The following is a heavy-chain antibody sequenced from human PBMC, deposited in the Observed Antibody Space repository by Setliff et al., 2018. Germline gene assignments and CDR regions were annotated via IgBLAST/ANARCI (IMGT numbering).Heavy chain of an antibody. J-gene: IGHJ5*02. D-gene: IGHD3-10*01. Sequence: ASVKVSCKTSPYSFSGYYIHWVRQAPGQGLEWMGWINTNSGDTRYAQKFQGRVTMTRDTSISTAYMELSRPRSDDTAVYYCARTKGFVDGYLDPWGQGTLGTVSS. CDR2: INTNSGDT. CDR1: PYSFSGYY. CDR3: ARTKGFVDGYLDP. V-gene: IGHV1-2*02.